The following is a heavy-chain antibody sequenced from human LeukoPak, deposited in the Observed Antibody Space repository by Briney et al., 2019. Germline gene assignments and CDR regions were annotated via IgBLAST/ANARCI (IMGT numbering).Heavy chain of an antibody. CDR3: ARLGRITMIDR. V-gene: IGHV5-51*01. D-gene: IGHD3-22*01. CDR2: IYPGDSDT. J-gene: IGHJ4*02. CDR1: GSCFTSYW. Sequence: GESLNFSCQASGSCFTSYWIGGVRQLPGKGLGWRGIIYPGDSDTRYSSSFQGQVTISADKSISTAYLQWSSLKASDTAMYYCARLGRITMIDRWGQGTLVTVSS.